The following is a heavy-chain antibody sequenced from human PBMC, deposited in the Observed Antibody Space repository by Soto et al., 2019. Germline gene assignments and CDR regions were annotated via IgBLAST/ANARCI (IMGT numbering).Heavy chain of an antibody. CDR3: TRDRKFDFWRKGLDV. CDR2: MDPNSGVT. D-gene: IGHD3-3*01. J-gene: IGHJ6*02. V-gene: IGHV1-8*01. CDR1: GYTFTSYD. Sequence: ASVKVSCKASGYTFTSYDINWVRQAPGQGLEWMGWMDPNSGVTGYAQKFQGRVTMTRDTSPTTAHMELSGLRSEDTAVYYCTRDRKFDFWRKGLDVWGQGTTVTVSS.